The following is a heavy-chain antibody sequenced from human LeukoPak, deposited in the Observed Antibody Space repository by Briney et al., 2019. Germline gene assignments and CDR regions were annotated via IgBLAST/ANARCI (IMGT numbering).Heavy chain of an antibody. CDR2: IIPIFGTA. V-gene: IGHV1-69*05. CDR1: GGTFSSYA. D-gene: IGHD2-15*01. Sequence: SVKVSCKASGGTFSSYAISWVRQAPGQGLEWMGGIIPIFGTANYAQKFQGRVTITTDESTSTAYMELSSLRSEDTAVYYCARGGRYCSGGSCYQDFDYWGQGTLVTVTS. CDR3: ARGGRYCSGGSCYQDFDY. J-gene: IGHJ4*02.